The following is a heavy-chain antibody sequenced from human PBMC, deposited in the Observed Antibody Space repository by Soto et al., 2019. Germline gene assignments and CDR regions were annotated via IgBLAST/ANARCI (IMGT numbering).Heavy chain of an antibody. J-gene: IGHJ4*02. V-gene: IGHV3-30*04. CDR2: ISTDGRDK. Sequence: HPGGSLRLSCAASGFTFSRHAMHWVRQAPGKGLEWVAVISTDGRDKYHADSVKGRFTISRDNSKNTLYLQMNSLRAEDTAVYYCAKDHDLAAAGYYFDYWGQGTLVTVSS. D-gene: IGHD6-13*01. CDR1: GFTFSRHA. CDR3: AKDHDLAAAGYYFDY.